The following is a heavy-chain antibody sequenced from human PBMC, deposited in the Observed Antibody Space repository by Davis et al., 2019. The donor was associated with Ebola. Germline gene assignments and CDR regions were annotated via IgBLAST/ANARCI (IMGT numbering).Heavy chain of an antibody. D-gene: IGHD4-23*01. V-gene: IGHV3-23*01. CDR2: ISGSGGST. Sequence: GESLKISCAASGFTFSSYAMSWVRQAPGKGLEWVSAISGSGGSTYYADSVKGRFTISRDNSKNTLYLQMNSLRAEDTAVYYCARDDYGGWPCDYWGQGTLVTVSS. J-gene: IGHJ4*02. CDR3: ARDDYGGWPCDY. CDR1: GFTFSSYA.